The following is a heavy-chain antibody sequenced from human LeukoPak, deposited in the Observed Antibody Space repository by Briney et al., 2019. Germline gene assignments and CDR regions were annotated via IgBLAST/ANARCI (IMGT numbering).Heavy chain of an antibody. CDR3: VGAVAGPFGY. D-gene: IGHD6-19*01. V-gene: IGHV3-21*01. CDR2: ISTSSSYI. Sequence: PGGPLILSCAASGFTFSTYSMNWVRQAPGKGLEWVSSISTSSSYIYYADSVKGRFTISKDNAKNSLYLQMNSLRAEDTAVYYYVGAVAGPFGYWGQGTLVTVSS. J-gene: IGHJ4*02. CDR1: GFTFSTYS.